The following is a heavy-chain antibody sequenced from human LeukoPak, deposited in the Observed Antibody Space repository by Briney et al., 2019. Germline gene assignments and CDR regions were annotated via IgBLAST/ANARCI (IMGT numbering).Heavy chain of an antibody. CDR1: GFTFSNYG. D-gene: IGHD2-21*01. Sequence: PGGSLRLSCAASGFTFSNYGMHWVRQAPGKGLEWVSAISGRGDNTYYTDSVKGRFTISRDNSKNTLYLQMNSLRAEDAAVYFCAKAPVTSCRGAYCYPFDSWGQGTLVTVSS. V-gene: IGHV3-23*01. J-gene: IGHJ4*02. CDR3: AKAPVTSCRGAYCYPFDS. CDR2: ISGRGDNT.